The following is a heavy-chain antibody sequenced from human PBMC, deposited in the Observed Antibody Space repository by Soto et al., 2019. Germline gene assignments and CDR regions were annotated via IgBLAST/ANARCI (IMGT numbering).Heavy chain of an antibody. CDR1: GFTFSDYY. V-gene: IGHV3-11*06. CDR2: ISGGSIYT. CDR3: ARVGHVLRFLERYTPDYSYGMDV. J-gene: IGHJ6*02. Sequence: GGSLRLSCAASGFTFSDYYMSWIRQGPGKGLEWVSYISGGSIYTNYADSVKGRFTISRDNAKNSLYLQMNGLRAEDTSVYYCARVGHVLRFLERYTPDYSYGMDVWGQGTTVTVSS. D-gene: IGHD3-3*01.